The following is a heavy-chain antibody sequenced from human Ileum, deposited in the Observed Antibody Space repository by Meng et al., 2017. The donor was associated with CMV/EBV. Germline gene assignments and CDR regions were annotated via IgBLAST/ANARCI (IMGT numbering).Heavy chain of an antibody. D-gene: IGHD1-26*01. CDR1: GDPISSGSHS. V-gene: IGHV4-39*07. CDR2: MYFSGIA. Sequence: QLPESGPGLVKPAGTLSLTCTASGDPISSGSHSWAWFRQPPGKRLEWIGSMYFSGIADYNPSLKSRVTISLHATQKQFSLRLTSVTAADSAVYFCARDLTNKWFYYWGQGTLVTASS. J-gene: IGHJ4*02. CDR3: ARDLTNKWFYY.